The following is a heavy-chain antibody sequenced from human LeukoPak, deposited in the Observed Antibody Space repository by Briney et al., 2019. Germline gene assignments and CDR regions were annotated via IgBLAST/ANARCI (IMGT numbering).Heavy chain of an antibody. CDR2: INHSGST. J-gene: IGHJ4*02. CDR3: ARAARGYDSSGYYLLPMYFDY. Sequence: PSETLSLTCAVYGGSFSGYYWSWIRQPPGKGLEWIGEINHSGSTNYNPSLKSRVTISVDTSKNQFSLKLSSVTAADTAVYYCARAARGYDSSGYYLLPMYFDYWGQGTLVTVSS. V-gene: IGHV4-34*01. D-gene: IGHD3-22*01. CDR1: GGSFSGYY.